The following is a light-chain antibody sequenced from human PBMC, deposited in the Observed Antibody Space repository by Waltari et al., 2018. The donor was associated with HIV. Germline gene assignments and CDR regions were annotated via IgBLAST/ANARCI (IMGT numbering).Light chain of an antibody. V-gene: IGLV2-11*01. CDR1: SSDVGGYYF. CDR3: CSYAGIYTGV. J-gene: IGLJ3*02. Sequence: QSALNQPRSVSGSPGQSVTIHCPGTSSDVGGYYFVSWYQQLPGKAPRLMIYDVSKRSPGVPDRFSGSKSGNTASLTISGLQADDEADYYCCSYAGIYTGVFGGGTKLTVL. CDR2: DVS.